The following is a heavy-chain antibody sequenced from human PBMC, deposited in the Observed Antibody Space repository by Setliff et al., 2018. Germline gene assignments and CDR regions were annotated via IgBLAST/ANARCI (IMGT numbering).Heavy chain of an antibody. CDR2: ISGGGDST. CDR3: AKDGVGPTFTYFFDY. V-gene: IGHV3-23*01. Sequence: QPGGSLRLSCAASGFTFSGYSMNWVRQTPGKGLEWVSTISGGGDSTYYADSVMGRVTISRDNSKNSLFLQMNSLRVDDTAIYYCAKDGVGPTFTYFFDYWGQGSQVTSPQ. J-gene: IGHJ4*02. D-gene: IGHD1-26*01. CDR1: GFTFSGYS.